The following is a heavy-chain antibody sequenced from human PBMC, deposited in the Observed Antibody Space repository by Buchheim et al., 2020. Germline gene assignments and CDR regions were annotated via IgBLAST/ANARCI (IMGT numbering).Heavy chain of an antibody. D-gene: IGHD3-22*01. Sequence: EVQLLESGGGLVQPGGSLRLPCAASGFTFSSYDMHWVRPATGKGLELVSAIGTAGDTYYPGSVKGRFTISRENAKNSLYLQMNSLRAGDTAVYYCARAGSGGDSSGYYLDYWGQGTL. CDR2: IGTAGDT. V-gene: IGHV3-13*01. CDR1: GFTFSSYD. J-gene: IGHJ4*02. CDR3: ARAGSGGDSSGYYLDY.